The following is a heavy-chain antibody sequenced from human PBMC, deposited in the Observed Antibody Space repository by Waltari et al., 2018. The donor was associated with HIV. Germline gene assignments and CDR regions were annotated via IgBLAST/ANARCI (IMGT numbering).Heavy chain of an antibody. CDR1: GAIVISYT. D-gene: IGHD2-2*01. Sequence: QVQLVQSGAEVKKPGSSVKVSCKASGAIVISYTISWVRQAPGQGLGWMARLNPFIVKDKNAREVQGRVRVRAGKSTYTASREWGSLRSDDTAIYYCAREGRFLRRSASDRPMYAFDKWGQGTKVTVSS. V-gene: IGHV1-69*08. J-gene: IGHJ3*02. CDR2: LNPFIVKD. CDR3: AREGRFLRRSASDRPMYAFDK.